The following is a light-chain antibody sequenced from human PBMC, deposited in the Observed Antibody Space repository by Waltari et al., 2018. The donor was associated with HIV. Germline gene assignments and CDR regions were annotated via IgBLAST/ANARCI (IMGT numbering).Light chain of an antibody. CDR3: QSYVRSLSGVI. CDR1: TSNIGAGYD. CDR2: GDA. V-gene: IGLV1-40*01. J-gene: IGLJ2*01. Sequence: QSVLTQPPSVSGAPGQRVTISCTGNTSNIGAGYDVHWYQQLPGTAPKLLIYGDANRPSGVPDRFSGSTSGTSASLAITGLRAEDECDYYCQSYVRSLSGVIFGGGTKLTVL.